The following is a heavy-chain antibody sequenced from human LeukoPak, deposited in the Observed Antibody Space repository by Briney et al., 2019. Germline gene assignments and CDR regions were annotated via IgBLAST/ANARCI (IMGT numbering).Heavy chain of an antibody. D-gene: IGHD1-26*01. J-gene: IGHJ4*02. V-gene: IGHV1-46*01. CDR3: ARDIVRGAGFDY. CDR2: INPRGGST. Sequence: ASVKVSCKASGYTFTSYYMHWVRQAPGQGLEWMGIINPRGGSTRYAQKFQGRVTMTTDTSTSTAYMELRSLRSDDTAVYFCARDIVRGAGFDYWGQGTLVTVSS. CDR1: GYTFTSYY.